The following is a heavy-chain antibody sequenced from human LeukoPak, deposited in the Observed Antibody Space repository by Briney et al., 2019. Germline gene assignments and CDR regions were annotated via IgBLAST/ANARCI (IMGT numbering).Heavy chain of an antibody. J-gene: IGHJ5*02. CDR2: INHSGST. Sequence: SETLSLTCAVYGGAFSGYYWSWIRQPPGKGLEWIGEINHSGSTNYNPSLKSRVTISVDTSKNQFSLKLSSVTAADTAVYYCAKVTLSSYSPFDPWGQGTLVTVSS. V-gene: IGHV4-34*01. D-gene: IGHD2-21*01. CDR1: GGAFSGYY. CDR3: AKVTLSSYSPFDP.